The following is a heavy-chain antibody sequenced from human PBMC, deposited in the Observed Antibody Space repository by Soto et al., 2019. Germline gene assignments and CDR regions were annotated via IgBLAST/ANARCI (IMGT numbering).Heavy chain of an antibody. D-gene: IGHD2-21*02. Sequence: QVTLKESGPVLVKPTETLTLTCTVSGFSLSNARMGVSWIRQPPGKALEWLAHIFSNDEKSYSTSLKSRLTISKDTSKSQVVLTMTNMDPVDTATYYCARSPAGVTYYYCGMDVWGQGTTVTVSS. CDR2: IFSNDEK. CDR1: GFSLSNARMG. CDR3: ARSPAGVTYYYCGMDV. V-gene: IGHV2-26*01. J-gene: IGHJ6*02.